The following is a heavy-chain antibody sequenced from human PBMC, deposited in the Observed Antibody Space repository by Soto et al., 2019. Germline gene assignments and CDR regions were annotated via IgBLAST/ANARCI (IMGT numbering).Heavy chain of an antibody. V-gene: IGHV4-38-2*01. Sequence: SETLSLTCAVSGYSISSGNYWAWIRQPPGRGLEWIGSLYHIGSTHYNSSLKSRVTISVDTSKNHFSLELSSVTAADTDMYYCRSSTSCYDDSCVDVWGQGSMVTVSS. J-gene: IGHJ6*02. CDR2: LYHIGST. CDR3: RSSTSCYDDSCVDV. CDR1: GYSISSGNY. D-gene: IGHD2-2*01.